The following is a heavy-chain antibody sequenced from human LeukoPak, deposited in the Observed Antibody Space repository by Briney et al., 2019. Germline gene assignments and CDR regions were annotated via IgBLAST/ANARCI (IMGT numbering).Heavy chain of an antibody. D-gene: IGHD1-1*01. J-gene: IGHJ4*02. CDR2: ISYDGSNK. CDR3: AKSRSGSANWALQIFDN. Sequence: GGSLRLSCAASGFTFSSYAMHWVRQAPGKGLEWVAVISYDGSNKYYADSVKGRFTISRDNSKNTLYLQMNSLRAEDTAVYYCAKSRSGSANWALQIFDNWGQGALVTVSS. CDR1: GFTFSSYA. V-gene: IGHV3-30-3*02.